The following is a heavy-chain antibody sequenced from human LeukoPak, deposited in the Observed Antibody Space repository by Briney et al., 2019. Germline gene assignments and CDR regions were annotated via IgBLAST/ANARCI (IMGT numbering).Heavy chain of an antibody. J-gene: IGHJ4*02. D-gene: IGHD2-2*01. CDR1: GGSFSGYY. V-gene: IGHV4-34*01. Sequence: TSETLSLTCAVYGGSFSGYYWSWIRQPPGKGLEWIGEINHSGSTNYNPSLKSRVTMSVDTSKNQFSLKLSSVTAADTAVYYCARHYCSSTSCPFDYWGQGTLVTVSS. CDR3: ARHYCSSTSCPFDY. CDR2: INHSGST.